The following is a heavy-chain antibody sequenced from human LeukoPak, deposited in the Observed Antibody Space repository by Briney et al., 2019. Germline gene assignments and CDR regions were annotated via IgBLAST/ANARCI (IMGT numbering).Heavy chain of an antibody. CDR1: GFTFSGFA. V-gene: IGHV3-30*04. CDR2: ISYHGRDK. Sequence: PGTSLRLSCAGSGFTFSGFAMHWVRQAPGKGLEWVAAISYHGRDKYYADAVSGRFTISRDNSKNTLHLEMNSLRTDDTAVYYCASRTSWYYGLDVWGQGTTVTVSS. CDR3: ASRTSWYYGLDV. D-gene: IGHD1-1*01. J-gene: IGHJ6*02.